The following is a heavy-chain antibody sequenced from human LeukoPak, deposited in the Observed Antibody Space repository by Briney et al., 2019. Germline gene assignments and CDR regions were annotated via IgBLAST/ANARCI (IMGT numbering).Heavy chain of an antibody. D-gene: IGHD4-17*01. Sequence: SETLSLTCSVSGGSMRTYYWGWVRQTPGEGLEFIGYISDTGSTNYNPSLKSRVTISVDTSKSLFSLRLTSATAADTAVYYCARDGDSGDFVGAFDVWGQGTLVTVSS. CDR2: ISDTGST. CDR1: GGSMRTYY. CDR3: ARDGDSGDFVGAFDV. J-gene: IGHJ3*01. V-gene: IGHV4-59*01.